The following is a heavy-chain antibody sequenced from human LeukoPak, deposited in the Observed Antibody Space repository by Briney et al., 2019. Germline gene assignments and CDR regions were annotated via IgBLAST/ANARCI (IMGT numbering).Heavy chain of an antibody. V-gene: IGHV1-8*01. J-gene: IGHJ4*02. Sequence: ASVKVSCKASGYTFTSYDINWVRQATGQGLEWMGWMNPNSGNTGYAQKFQGRVTMTRNTSISTAYMELSSLRSEDTAVYYCARAFTMVRGVIIGPTYYWGQGTLVTVSS. CDR1: GYTFTSYD. CDR3: ARAFTMVRGVIIGPTYY. CDR2: MNPNSGNT. D-gene: IGHD3-10*01.